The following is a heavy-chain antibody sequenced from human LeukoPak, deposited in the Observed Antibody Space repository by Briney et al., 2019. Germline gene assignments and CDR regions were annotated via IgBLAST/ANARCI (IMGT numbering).Heavy chain of an antibody. J-gene: IGHJ4*02. V-gene: IGHV4-59*08. CDR2: IYDSGST. D-gene: IGHD2-2*01. Sequence: SETLSLTCTVSGGSISSYYWSWIRQPPGKGLEWIGYIYDSGSTNYNPSLNSRVTISVDTSKNQFSLKLSSVTAADTAVYYCAKSYCSSTSCESLVGYYFDYWGQGTLVTVSS. CDR1: GGSISSYY. CDR3: AKSYCSSTSCESLVGYYFDY.